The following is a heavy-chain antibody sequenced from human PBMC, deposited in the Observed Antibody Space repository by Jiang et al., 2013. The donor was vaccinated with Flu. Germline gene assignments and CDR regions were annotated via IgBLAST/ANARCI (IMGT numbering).Heavy chain of an antibody. Sequence: SVSSNSAAWNWIRQSPSRGLEWLGRTYYRSKWYNDYAVSVKSRITINPDASKNQFSLQLNSVTPEDTAVYYCARVHSSGWDDAFDIWGQGTMVTVSS. V-gene: IGHV6-1*01. CDR1: SVSSNSAA. J-gene: IGHJ3*02. CDR3: ARVHSSGWDDAFDI. D-gene: IGHD6-19*01. CDR2: TYYRSKWYN.